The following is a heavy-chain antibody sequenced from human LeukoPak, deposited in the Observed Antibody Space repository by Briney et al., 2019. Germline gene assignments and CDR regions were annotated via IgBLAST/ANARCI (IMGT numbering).Heavy chain of an antibody. J-gene: IGHJ3*02. Sequence: GGSLRLSCAASGFIFDDYGMSWVRQAPGKGLEWVSGINWNGGSTDYVDSVKGRFTISRDNAKNSLHLQMNSLRAEDTALYYCARGGYSGPSDIWGQGTMVTVSS. CDR1: GFIFDDYG. CDR3: ARGGYSGPSDI. CDR2: INWNGGST. V-gene: IGHV3-20*04. D-gene: IGHD5-12*01.